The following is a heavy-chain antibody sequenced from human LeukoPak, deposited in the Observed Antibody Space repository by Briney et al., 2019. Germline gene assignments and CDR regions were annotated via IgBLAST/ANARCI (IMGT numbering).Heavy chain of an antibody. CDR2: IDPSDSYN. D-gene: IGHD4/OR15-4a*01. CDR3: ATSNDY. CDR1: GYSLTGYW. Sequence: GESLKISCKGSGYSLTGYWITWVRQMPGKGLEWMGSIDPSDSYNKNSPSFQGHVTISADKSITTAYLQWSSLKASDTAMYYCATSNDYWGEGTLVTVSS. V-gene: IGHV5-10-1*01. J-gene: IGHJ4*02.